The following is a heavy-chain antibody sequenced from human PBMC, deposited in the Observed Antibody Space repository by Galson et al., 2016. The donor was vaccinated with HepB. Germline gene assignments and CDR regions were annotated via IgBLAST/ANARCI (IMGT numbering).Heavy chain of an antibody. V-gene: IGHV3-23*01. CDR2: ISGSGATT. CDR3: AKGAYSLPENFQH. J-gene: IGHJ1*01. CDR1: GFTFSSYA. Sequence: SLRLSCAASGFTFSSYAMNWVRQPPGKGLEWVSSISGSGATTYYADSLKGRFTISRDNSKSTLYPQMNSLRAENTAVYYCAKGAYSLPENFQHWGQGTLVTVSS. D-gene: IGHD2-15*01.